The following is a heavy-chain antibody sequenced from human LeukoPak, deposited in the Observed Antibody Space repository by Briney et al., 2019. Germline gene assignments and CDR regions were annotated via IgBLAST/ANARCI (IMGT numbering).Heavy chain of an antibody. J-gene: IGHJ4*02. CDR3: AREEYFQDSNGYSYYFHS. D-gene: IGHD3-22*01. CDR1: GGSIGWDY. Sequence: SETLSLTCTVSGGSIGWDYWSWIRQSAGKGLEWIGRIYKSGSTNYNPSFRSRVTMSVDTSKNQFSLNVTSVTAADTAVYYCAREEYFQDSNGYSYYFHSWGQGSLVTVSS. V-gene: IGHV4-4*07. CDR2: IYKSGST.